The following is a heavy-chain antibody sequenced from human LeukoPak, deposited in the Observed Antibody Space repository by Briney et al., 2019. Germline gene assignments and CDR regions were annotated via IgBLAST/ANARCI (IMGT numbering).Heavy chain of an antibody. J-gene: IGHJ5*02. CDR2: INPNSGGT. Sequence: ASVKVSCKASGYTFTGYYMHWVRQAPGQGLEWMGWINPNSGGTNYAQKFQGRVTMTRDTSISTAYMELSRLRSDDTAVYYCARAHGGGGHSGSYPPNWFDPWGQGTLVTVSS. CDR1: GYTFTGYY. CDR3: ARAHGGGGHSGSYPPNWFDP. D-gene: IGHD1-26*01. V-gene: IGHV1-2*02.